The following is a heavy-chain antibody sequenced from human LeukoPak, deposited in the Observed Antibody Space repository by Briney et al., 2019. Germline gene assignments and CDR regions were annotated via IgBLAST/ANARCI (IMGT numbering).Heavy chain of an antibody. D-gene: IGHD5-18*01. Sequence: PGGSLRLSCAASAFTFSTYGMHWVRQAPGKGLEWVAVIRYDGTNKYYAESVKGRFTISRDNSKNTLYLQMNSLRAEDTAVYFCTKAGYSYGYSDWYFDLWGRGTLVTVSS. J-gene: IGHJ2*01. CDR3: TKAGYSYGYSDWYFDL. V-gene: IGHV3-30*02. CDR1: AFTFSTYG. CDR2: IRYDGTNK.